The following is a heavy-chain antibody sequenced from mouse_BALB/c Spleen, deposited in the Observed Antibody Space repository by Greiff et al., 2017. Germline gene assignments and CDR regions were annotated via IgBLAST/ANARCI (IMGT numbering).Heavy chain of an antibody. CDR2: ISDGGSYT. CDR3: AREYYGNHGAMDY. CDR1: GFTFSDYY. J-gene: IGHJ4*01. Sequence: EVHLVESGGGLVKPGGSLKLSCAASGFTFSDYYMYWVRQTPEKRLEWVATISDGGSYTYYPDSVKGRFTISRDNAKNNLYLQMSSLKSEDTAMYYCAREYYGNHGAMDYWGQGTSVTVSS. V-gene: IGHV5-4*02. D-gene: IGHD2-1*01.